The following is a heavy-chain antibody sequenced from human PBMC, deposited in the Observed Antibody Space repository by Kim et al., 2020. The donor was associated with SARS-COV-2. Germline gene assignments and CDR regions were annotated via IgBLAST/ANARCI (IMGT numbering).Heavy chain of an antibody. CDR3: ARETSTYFDY. CDR2: IYGGGST. V-gene: IGHV3-66*01. J-gene: IGHJ4*02. CDR1: GFTVRNTY. Sequence: GGSLRLSCVVSGFTVRNTYMSWVRQAPGKGLEWVSIIYGGGSTNYADSAKGRITISRDESTNTVYLQMNSLRAADTAAYFCARETSTYFDYWGQGTLVTV.